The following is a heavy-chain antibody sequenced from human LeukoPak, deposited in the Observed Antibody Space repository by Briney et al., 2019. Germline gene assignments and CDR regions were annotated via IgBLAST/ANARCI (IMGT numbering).Heavy chain of an antibody. CDR3: ARVRDIVVVPAASNWFDP. CDR2: ISAYNGNT. Sequence: ASVKVSCKASGYTFTSYGISWVRQAPGQGLEWMGWISAYNGNTNYAQKLQGRVTMTTDTSTSTAYMELRSLRSDDTAVYYCARVRDIVVVPAASNWFDPWGQGTLVTVSS. D-gene: IGHD2-2*01. V-gene: IGHV1-18*01. J-gene: IGHJ5*02. CDR1: GYTFTSYG.